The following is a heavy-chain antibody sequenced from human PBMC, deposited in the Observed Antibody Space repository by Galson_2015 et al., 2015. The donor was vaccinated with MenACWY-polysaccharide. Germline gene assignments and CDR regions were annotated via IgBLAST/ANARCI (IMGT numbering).Heavy chain of an antibody. V-gene: IGHV1-8*01. J-gene: IGHJ4*02. CDR2: MNPNSGNT. Sequence: SVKVSCKASGYTFTNYDINWVRQATGQGLEWMGWMNPNSGNTGYAQKFQGRVTMTSNSAIMTAYMELSGLRSEDTAVYYCARIIARKYTFADSWGQGTLATVSS. CDR1: GYTFTNYD. CDR3: ARIIARKYTFADS. D-gene: IGHD2-21*01.